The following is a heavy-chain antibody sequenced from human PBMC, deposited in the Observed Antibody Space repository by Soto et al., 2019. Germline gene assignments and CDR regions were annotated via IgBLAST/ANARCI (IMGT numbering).Heavy chain of an antibody. CDR1: GFTFSSYW. J-gene: IGHJ4*02. CDR2: INRDGSST. V-gene: IGHV3-74*01. CDR3: ARKPYDSSGYYYVSPCDY. Sequence: EVQLVESGGGLVQPGGSLRLSCAASGFTFSSYWMHWVRQAPGKGLVWVSRINRDGSSTSYADSVKGRFTISRDNAKNTLYLQMNSLRAEDTAVYYCARKPYDSSGYYYVSPCDYWFQGTLVTVSS. D-gene: IGHD3-22*01.